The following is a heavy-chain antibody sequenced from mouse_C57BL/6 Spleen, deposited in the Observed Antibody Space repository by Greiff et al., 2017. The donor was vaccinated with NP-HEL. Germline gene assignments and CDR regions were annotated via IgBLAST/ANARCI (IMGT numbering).Heavy chain of an antibody. Sequence: DVKLVESEGGLVQPGSSMKLSCTASGFTFSDYYMAWVRQVPEKGLEWVANINYDGSSTYYLDSLKSRFIISRDNAKNILYLQMSSLKSEDTATYYCARDRWPMDYWGQGTSVTVSS. J-gene: IGHJ4*01. D-gene: IGHD2-3*01. CDR3: ARDRWPMDY. CDR2: INYDGSST. CDR1: GFTFSDYY. V-gene: IGHV5-16*01.